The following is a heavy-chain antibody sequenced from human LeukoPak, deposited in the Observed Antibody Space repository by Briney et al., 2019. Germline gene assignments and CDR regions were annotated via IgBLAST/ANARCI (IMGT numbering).Heavy chain of an antibody. CDR3: ARLGSGSAAFDY. D-gene: IGHD6-19*01. Sequence: GGSLRLSCAASGFTVSSNYMSWVRQAPGKGLEWVSVIYSGGSTYYADSVKGRFTISRDNSKNTLYLQMNSLRAEDTAVYYCARLGSGSAAFDYWDQGTLVTVSS. CDR1: GFTVSSNY. J-gene: IGHJ4*02. V-gene: IGHV3-66*04. CDR2: IYSGGST.